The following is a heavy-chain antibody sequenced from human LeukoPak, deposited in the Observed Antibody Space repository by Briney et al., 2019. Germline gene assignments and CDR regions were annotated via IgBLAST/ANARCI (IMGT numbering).Heavy chain of an antibody. CDR1: GFTLSNYG. CDR2: IRNDGGYT. J-gene: IGHJ1*01. D-gene: IGHD1-26*01. Sequence: GGSLRLSCAASGFTLSNYGLHWVRQAPGKGLECVSFIRNDGGYTFYAGSVRGRFTISRDNSKNTLYLQMNSLRAEDTAVYYCARDSYSRTWNEYFQHWGQGTLVTVSS. CDR3: ARDSYSRTWNEYFQH. V-gene: IGHV3-30*02.